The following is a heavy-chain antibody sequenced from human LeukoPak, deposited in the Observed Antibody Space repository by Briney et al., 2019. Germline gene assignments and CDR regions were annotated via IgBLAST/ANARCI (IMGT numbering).Heavy chain of an antibody. CDR3: ARHVKVGLRTSADAFDI. D-gene: IGHD4-17*01. CDR1: GGSITSYY. V-gene: IGHV4-59*08. CDR2: IYYSGST. J-gene: IGHJ3*02. Sequence: SETLSLTCTVSGGSITSYYWSWIRQPPGKGLEWIGYIYYSGSTNYNPSLKSRVTISVDTSKNQFSLKLSSVTAADTAVYYCARHVKVGLRTSADAFDIWGQGTMVTVSS.